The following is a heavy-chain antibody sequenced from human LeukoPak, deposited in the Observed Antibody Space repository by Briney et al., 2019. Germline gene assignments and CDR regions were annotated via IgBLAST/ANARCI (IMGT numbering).Heavy chain of an antibody. D-gene: IGHD5-12*01. V-gene: IGHV1-2*02. J-gene: IGHJ4*02. CDR1: GYTFNGYY. CDR3: ARARWLRFPDY. Sequence: ASVKVSCKASGYTFNGYYMHWVRQAPGQGLEWMGCINPNSGGSNYAQKFQGRVTMTRDTSISTAYMELSRLRSDDTAVYYCARARWLRFPDYWGQGTLVTVSS. CDR2: INPNSGGS.